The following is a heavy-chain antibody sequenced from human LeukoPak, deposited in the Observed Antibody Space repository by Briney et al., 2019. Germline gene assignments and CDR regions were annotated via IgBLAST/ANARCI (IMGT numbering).Heavy chain of an antibody. CDR1: GFTFSSYG. CDR2: ISYDGSNK. D-gene: IGHD3-10*01. J-gene: IGHJ6*02. CDR3: AKVGFFNYYGSGSYYITSGDYYGMDV. V-gene: IGHV3-30*18. Sequence: GGSLRLSCAASGFTFSSYGMHWVRQAPGKGLEWVAVISYDGSNKYYADSVKGRFTISRDNSKNTLYLQMNSLRAEDTAVYYCAKVGFFNYYGSGSYYITSGDYYGMDVWGQGTTVIVSS.